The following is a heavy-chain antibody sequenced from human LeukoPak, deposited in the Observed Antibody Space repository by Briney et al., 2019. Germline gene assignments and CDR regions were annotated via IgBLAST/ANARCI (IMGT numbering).Heavy chain of an antibody. CDR1: GFTFDDYA. CDR3: AKDITLYSSSCHFDY. D-gene: IGHD6-13*01. CDR2: ISWNSGSI. Sequence: GRSLRLSCAASGFTFDDYAMHWVRQAPGKGLEWVSGISWNSGSIGYADSVRGRFTISRDNAKNSLYLQMNSLRAEDTALYYCAKDITLYSSSCHFDYWGQGTLVTVSS. J-gene: IGHJ4*02. V-gene: IGHV3-9*01.